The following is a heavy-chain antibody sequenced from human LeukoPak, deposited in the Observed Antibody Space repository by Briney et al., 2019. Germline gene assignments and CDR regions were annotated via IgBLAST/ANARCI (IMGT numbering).Heavy chain of an antibody. V-gene: IGHV3-74*01. D-gene: IGHD3-22*01. CDR1: GFTFSSYW. CDR2: INSDGSST. J-gene: IGHJ4*02. CDR3: ARDGNYYDSSGYHHYFDY. Sequence: PGGSLRLSCAASGFTFSSYWMHWVRQAPGKELVWVSRINSDGSSTSYADSVKGRFTISRDNAKNTLYLQMNSLRAEDTAVYYCARDGNYYDSSGYHHYFDYWGQGTLVTVSS.